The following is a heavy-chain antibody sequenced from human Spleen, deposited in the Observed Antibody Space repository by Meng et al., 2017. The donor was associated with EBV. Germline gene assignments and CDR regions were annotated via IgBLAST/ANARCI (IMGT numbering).Heavy chain of an antibody. CDR3: ARHDSVPFDS. J-gene: IGHJ4*02. CDR1: GGSISRTSYY. D-gene: IGHD1-1*01. CDR2: IYYSGST. Sequence: QLPVQVSAPGPLKPSETLSLTCTVSGGSISRTSYYWGWIRQPPGKGLERIGSIYYSGSTFYNPSLKSRVNISVDTSKNQFFLKLSSVTAADTAVYYCARHDSVPFDSWGQGTLVTVSS. V-gene: IGHV4-39*01.